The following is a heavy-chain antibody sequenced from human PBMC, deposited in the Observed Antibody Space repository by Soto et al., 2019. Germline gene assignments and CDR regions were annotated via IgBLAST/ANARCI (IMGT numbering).Heavy chain of an antibody. V-gene: IGHV3-30*18. Sequence: GGSLRLSCAASGFTFSSYGMHWVRQAPGKGLEWVAVISYDGSNKYYADTVKGRFTISRDNSKNTLYMQMNSLRAEDTAVYYCAKVEYYDSSGSPHIWGQGTLVTAPQ. CDR2: ISYDGSNK. CDR1: GFTFSSYG. J-gene: IGHJ4*02. D-gene: IGHD3-22*01. CDR3: AKVEYYDSSGSPHI.